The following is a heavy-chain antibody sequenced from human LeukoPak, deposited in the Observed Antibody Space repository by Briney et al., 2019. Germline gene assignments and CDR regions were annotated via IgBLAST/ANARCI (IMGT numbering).Heavy chain of an antibody. J-gene: IGHJ4*02. CDR3: ARGRSGWYHGEWLVFDY. CDR1: GGTFSSYA. Sequence: GASVKVSCKASGGTFSSYAINWVRQATGQGLEWMGWMSPNSGNTGYAQKFQGRVTMTRNTSISTAYMELSSLRSEDTAVYYCARGRSGWYHGEWLVFDYWGQGTLVTVSS. D-gene: IGHD6-19*01. CDR2: MSPNSGNT. V-gene: IGHV1-8*02.